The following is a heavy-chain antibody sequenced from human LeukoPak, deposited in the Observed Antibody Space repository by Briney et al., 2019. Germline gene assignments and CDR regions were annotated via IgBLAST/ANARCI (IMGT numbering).Heavy chain of an antibody. V-gene: IGHV1-18*01. D-gene: IGHD5-18*01. CDR1: GYIFTSYG. CDR3: ARDRPSGYSYGYYYYGMDV. Sequence: GASVKVSCKASGYIFTSYGISWVRQAPGQGLEWMGWISAYNGNTNYAQKLQGRVTMTTDTSTSTAYMELRSLRSDDTAVYYCARDRPSGYSYGYYYYGMDVWGQGTTVTVSS. J-gene: IGHJ6*02. CDR2: ISAYNGNT.